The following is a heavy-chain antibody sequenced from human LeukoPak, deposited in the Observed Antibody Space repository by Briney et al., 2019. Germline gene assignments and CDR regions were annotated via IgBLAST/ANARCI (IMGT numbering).Heavy chain of an antibody. J-gene: IGHJ6*02. D-gene: IGHD5-18*01. Sequence: ASVKVSCKASGYTFTSYDINWVRQATGQGLEWMGWMNPNSGNTGYAQKFRGRVTMTRNTSISTAYMELSSLRSEDTAVYYCAREGTRGYSYGDYYYYGMDVWGQGTTVTVSS. CDR1: GYTFTSYD. V-gene: IGHV1-8*01. CDR3: AREGTRGYSYGDYYYYGMDV. CDR2: MNPNSGNT.